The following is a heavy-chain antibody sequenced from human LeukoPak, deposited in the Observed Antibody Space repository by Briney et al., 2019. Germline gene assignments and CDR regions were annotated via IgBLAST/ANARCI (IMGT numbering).Heavy chain of an antibody. V-gene: IGHV4-59*01. Sequence: SETLSLTCTVSGGSISSYYWSWIRQPPGKGLEWIGYIYYSGNTNYNPSLKSRVTISVDTSKNQFSLKLNSVTAADTAVYYCARFGGSYYYYYGMDVWGQGTTVTVSS. CDR2: IYYSGNT. CDR3: ARFGGSYYYYYGMDV. D-gene: IGHD3-16*01. CDR1: GGSISSYY. J-gene: IGHJ6*02.